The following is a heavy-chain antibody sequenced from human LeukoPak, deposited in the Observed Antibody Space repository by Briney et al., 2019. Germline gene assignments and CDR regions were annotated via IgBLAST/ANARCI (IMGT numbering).Heavy chain of an antibody. CDR3: ARDYSYGFLN. D-gene: IGHD5-18*01. CDR1: GFTFGDYA. J-gene: IGHJ4*02. Sequence: GGSLRLSCTASGFTFGDYAMSWFRQAPGKGLEWVGFIRSKTYGGTTEYAASVKGRFTISRDDSKSIAYLQMNSLKTEDTAVYYCARDYSYGFLNWGQGTLVTVSS. V-gene: IGHV3-49*03. CDR2: IRSKTYGGTT.